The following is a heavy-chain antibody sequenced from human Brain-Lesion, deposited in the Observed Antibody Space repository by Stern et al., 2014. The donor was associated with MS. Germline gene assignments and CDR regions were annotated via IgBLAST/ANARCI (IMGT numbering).Heavy chain of an antibody. CDR1: GYTLTELS. CDR2: FDPEDGET. D-gene: IGHD1-26*01. V-gene: IGHV1-24*01. J-gene: IGHJ4*02. CDR3: ATLSPGAGGNYYRHFDY. Sequence: VQLVESGAEVKKPGASVKVSCKVSGYTLTELSMHWVRQAPRKGLEWMGGFDPEDGETFYAQKFQGRVTMTEDTSTDTAYMELSSLRSEDTAVYYCATLSPGAGGNYYRHFDYWGQGTLVTVSS.